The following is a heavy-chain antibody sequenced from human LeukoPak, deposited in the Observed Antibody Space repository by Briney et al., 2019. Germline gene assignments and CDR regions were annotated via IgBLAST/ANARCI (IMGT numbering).Heavy chain of an antibody. V-gene: IGHV1-69*04. D-gene: IGHD1-26*01. CDR1: GGTFSSYA. Sequence: SVKVSCKASGGTFSSYAISWVRQAPGQGLEWMGRIIPILGIANYAQKFQGRVTITADKSTSTAYMELSSLRSEDTAVYYCARWGGKRADGFDIWGQGIMVTVSS. CDR2: IIPILGIA. J-gene: IGHJ3*02. CDR3: ARWGGKRADGFDI.